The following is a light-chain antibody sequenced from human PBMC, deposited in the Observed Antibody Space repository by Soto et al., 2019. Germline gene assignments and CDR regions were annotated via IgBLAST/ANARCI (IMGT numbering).Light chain of an antibody. CDR1: QSVSNNY. CDR3: QLYGSSPPRYT. Sequence: EIVLTQSPGTLSLSPGERATLSCRASQSVSNNYLAWYQWKPGQAPSLLIQGASRRATGIPDRFSGSGSGTDFSLTISRLEPEDFAVYFCQLYGSSPPRYTFGQGTKLEIK. V-gene: IGKV3-20*01. J-gene: IGKJ2*01. CDR2: GAS.